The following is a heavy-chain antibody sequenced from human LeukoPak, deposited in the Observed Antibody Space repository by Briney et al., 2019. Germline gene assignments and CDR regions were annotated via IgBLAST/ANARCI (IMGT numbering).Heavy chain of an antibody. J-gene: IGHJ4*02. V-gene: IGHV4-34*01. CDR3: ARHPFATPFDY. Sequence: SETLSLTCAVYGGSFSGYYWSWIRQPPGKGLEWIGEINHSGSTNYNPSLKSRVTISVDTSKNQFSLKLSSVTAADTAVYYCARHPFATPFDYWGPGTLVTVPS. D-gene: IGHD2-15*01. CDR1: GGSFSGYY. CDR2: INHSGST.